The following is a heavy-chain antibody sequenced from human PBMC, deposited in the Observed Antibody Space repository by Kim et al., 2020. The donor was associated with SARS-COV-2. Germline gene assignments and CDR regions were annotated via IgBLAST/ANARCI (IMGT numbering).Heavy chain of an antibody. CDR2: IYYSDNT. D-gene: IGHD2-21*01. Sequence: SETLSLTCTVSGGSLSHSTYYWAWVRQPPGKGLEWIGGIYYSDNTYYNPSLKSRVTISLDASENQFYLRLRSVTAADTAIYYCARLGGDRRYYGLAVWGQGTSVTVSS. CDR3: ARLGGDRRYYGLAV. V-gene: IGHV4-39*01. CDR1: GGSLSHSTYY. J-gene: IGHJ6*02.